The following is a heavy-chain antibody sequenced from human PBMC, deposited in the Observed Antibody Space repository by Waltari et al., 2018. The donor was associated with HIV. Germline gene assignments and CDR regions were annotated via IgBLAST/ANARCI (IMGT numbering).Heavy chain of an antibody. CDR1: GFTFRNAW. Sequence: EVQLVESGGGLVKPGGSLRLSCAASGFTFRNAWLSWVCQAPGKGXXXXXRIKIKTDGGTRDYAAPVKGRFTISRDESKNTLYLQMNSLKTEDTAVYYCTTDGDLYFDYWGQGTLVTVSS. V-gene: IGHV3-15*01. J-gene: IGHJ4*02. D-gene: IGHD7-27*01. CDR3: TTDGDLYFDY. CDR2: IKIKTDGGTR.